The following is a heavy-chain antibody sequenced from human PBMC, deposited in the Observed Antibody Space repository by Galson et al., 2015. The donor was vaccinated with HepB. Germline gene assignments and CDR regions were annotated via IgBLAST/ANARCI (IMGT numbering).Heavy chain of an antibody. J-gene: IGHJ4*02. CDR1: GGSISRYY. CDR3: ARGTTVTTGFDY. D-gene: IGHD4-17*01. V-gene: IGHV4-59*13. CDR2: IYYSGST. Sequence: ETLSLTCTVSGGSISRYYWSWIRQPPEKGLEWIGYIYYSGSTNYSPSPTSRATISVDTSKNQFSLNLCSVTAADTAVYYCARGTTVTTGFDYWGQGTLVTVSS.